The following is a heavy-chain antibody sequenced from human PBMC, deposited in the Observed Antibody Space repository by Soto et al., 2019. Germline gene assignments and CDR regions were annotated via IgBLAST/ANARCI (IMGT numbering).Heavy chain of an antibody. J-gene: IGHJ3*02. V-gene: IGHV4-4*07. Sequence: SETLSLTCTVSGASMSRFYWTWIRQPAGKGLEWIGHIYSLGSTDYNPSLTSRVTMSLDTSKNEFSLKLKSVTAADTALYYCASCLYDRSGYYGNDAFDIWCQGTVVT. D-gene: IGHD3-22*01. CDR1: GASMSRFY. CDR2: IYSLGST. CDR3: ASCLYDRSGYYGNDAFDI.